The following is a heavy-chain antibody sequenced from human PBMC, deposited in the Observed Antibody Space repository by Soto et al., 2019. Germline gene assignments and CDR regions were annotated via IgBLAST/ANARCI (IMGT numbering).Heavy chain of an antibody. V-gene: IGHV1-46*01. J-gene: IGHJ3*02. CDR2: INPSGGST. D-gene: IGHD1-26*01. CDR3: ARGVEWELHAFDI. CDR1: GYTFTSYY. Sequence: QVQLVQSGAEVKKPGASVKVSCKASGYTFTSYYMHWVRQAPGQGLEWMGIINPSGGSTSYAQKFQGRVTMTRDTSTSTVYMELGSLRSEGTAVYYCARGVEWELHAFDIWGQGTMVTVSS.